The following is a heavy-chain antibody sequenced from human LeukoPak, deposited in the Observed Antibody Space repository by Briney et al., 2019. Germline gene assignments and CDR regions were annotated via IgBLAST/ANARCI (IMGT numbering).Heavy chain of an antibody. CDR2: ISGSGGST. CDR3: AKEATGERCYSPKNWYFDL. V-gene: IGHV3-23*01. D-gene: IGHD7-27*01. Sequence: GGSLRLSCAASGFTFTSYAMTWVRQAPGKGLEWVSSISGSGGSTYYADSVKGRFTISRDNSKNTLYLQMNSLRAEDTAVYYCAKEATGERCYSPKNWYFDLWGRGTLVTVSS. CDR1: GFTFTSYA. J-gene: IGHJ2*01.